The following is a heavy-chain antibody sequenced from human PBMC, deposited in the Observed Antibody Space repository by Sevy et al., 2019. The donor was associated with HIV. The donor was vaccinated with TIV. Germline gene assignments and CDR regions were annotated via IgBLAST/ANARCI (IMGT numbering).Heavy chain of an antibody. CDR1: GFTFSSYG. CDR2: ISYDGSNK. CDR3: AKDGEWSSRYYYYYMDV. J-gene: IGHJ6*03. Sequence: GGSLRLSCAASGFTFSSYGMHWVRQAPGKGLEWVAVISYDGSNKYYADSVKGRFTISRDNSKNTLYLQMNSLRAEDTAVYYCAKDGEWSSRYYYYYMDVWGIGTTVTVSS. D-gene: IGHD3-3*01. V-gene: IGHV3-30*18.